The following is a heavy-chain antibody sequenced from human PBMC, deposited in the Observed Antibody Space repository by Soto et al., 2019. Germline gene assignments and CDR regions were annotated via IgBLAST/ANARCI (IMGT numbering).Heavy chain of an antibody. CDR1: GGTFSSYT. J-gene: IGHJ6*02. CDR2: IIPILGIA. V-gene: IGHV1-69*02. CDR3: ARLRGYSYGSPAYYNSGMDV. Sequence: GASVKVSCKASGGTFSSYTISWVRPAPGQGLEWMGRIIPILGIANYAQKFQGRVTITADKSTSTAYMELSSLRSEDTAVYYCARLRGYSYGSPAYYNSGMDVWGQGTTVTVSS. D-gene: IGHD5-18*01.